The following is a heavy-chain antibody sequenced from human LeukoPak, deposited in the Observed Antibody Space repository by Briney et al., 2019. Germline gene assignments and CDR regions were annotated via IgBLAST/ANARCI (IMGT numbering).Heavy chain of an antibody. CDR1: GFTFSSYA. D-gene: IGHD3-10*01. CDR3: ARDLSPVVRASPMGY. V-gene: IGHV3-23*01. J-gene: IGHJ4*02. Sequence: GGSLRLSCAASGFTFSSYAMGWVRQAPGKGLEWVSTISGTGSSTYYADSVKGRFTISRDSSKNTLSLQMNSLRAEDTAVYYCARDLSPVVRASPMGYWGQGTLVTVSS. CDR2: ISGTGSST.